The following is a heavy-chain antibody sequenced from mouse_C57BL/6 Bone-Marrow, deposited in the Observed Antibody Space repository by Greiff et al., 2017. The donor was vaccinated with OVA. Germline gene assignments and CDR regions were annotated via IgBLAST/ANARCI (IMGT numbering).Heavy chain of an antibody. CDR1: GYAFSSSW. CDR2: IHPGVGDP. V-gene: IGHV1-82*01. Sequence: QVQLKESGPELVKPGASVKISCKASGYAFSSSWMNWVKQRPGKGLEWIGRIHPGVGDPNSNGKFKGKATLTADKSSSPAYMQLSSLTSEDSAVYCCARHEDGDYASYFGYWGEGTTLTVSS. D-gene: IGHD2-13*01. J-gene: IGHJ2*01. CDR3: ARHEDGDYASYFGY.